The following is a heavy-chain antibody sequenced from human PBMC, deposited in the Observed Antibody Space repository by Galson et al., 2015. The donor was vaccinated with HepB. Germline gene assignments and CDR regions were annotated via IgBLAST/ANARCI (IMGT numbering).Heavy chain of an antibody. CDR2: INPSGGST. CDR3: ARGQYYYDSSGYKGAFDI. D-gene: IGHD3-22*01. J-gene: IGHJ3*02. Sequence: SVKVSCKASGGTFTSYYMHWVRQAPGQGLEWMGIINPSGGSTSYAQKFQGRVTMTRDTSTSTVYMELSSLRSEDTAVYYCARGQYYYDSSGYKGAFDIWGQGTMVTVSS. V-gene: IGHV1-46*01. CDR1: GGTFTSYY.